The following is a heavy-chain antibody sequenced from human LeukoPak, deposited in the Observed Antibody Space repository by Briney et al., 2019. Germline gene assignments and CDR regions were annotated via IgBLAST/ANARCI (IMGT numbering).Heavy chain of an antibody. CDR1: GGSIGSSY. CDR2: IYYSGST. V-gene: IGHV4-59*08. CDR3: ATWGIAVAGTFDY. D-gene: IGHD6-19*01. J-gene: IGHJ4*02. Sequence: SETLSLTCTVSGGSIGSSYWSWIRQPPGKGLEWIGYIYYSGSTNNNPSFKSRVAISVATSKNQFSLKLSSVTAADTAVYYCATWGIAVAGTFDYWGQGTLVTVST.